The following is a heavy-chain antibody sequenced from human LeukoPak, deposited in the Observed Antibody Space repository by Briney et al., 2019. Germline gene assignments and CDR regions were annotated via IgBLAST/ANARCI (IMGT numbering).Heavy chain of an antibody. CDR2: SFDGSDK. J-gene: IGHJ4*02. V-gene: IGHV3-30*03. CDR1: GFTFSSYG. D-gene: IGHD1-26*01. CDR3: ARDLELLDH. Sequence: GRSLRLSCAASGFTFSSYGLHWVRQAPGKGLEWVAVSFDGSDKYYADSVKGRFTISRDNSKNTLYLQMNSLRAEDTAVYYCARDLELLDHWGQGSLVTVSP.